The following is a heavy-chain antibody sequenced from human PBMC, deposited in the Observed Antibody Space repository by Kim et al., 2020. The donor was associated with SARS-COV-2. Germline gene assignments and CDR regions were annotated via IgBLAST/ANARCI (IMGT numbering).Heavy chain of an antibody. V-gene: IGHV3-30*18. Sequence: GGSLRLSCAASGFTFSSYGMHWVRQAPGKGLEWVAVISYDGSNKYYADSVKGRFTISRDNSKNTLYLQMNSLRAEDTAVYYCANSRHFDYWGQGTLVTVSS. CDR1: GFTFSSYG. D-gene: IGHD2-2*01. CDR3: ANSRHFDY. CDR2: ISYDGSNK. J-gene: IGHJ4*02.